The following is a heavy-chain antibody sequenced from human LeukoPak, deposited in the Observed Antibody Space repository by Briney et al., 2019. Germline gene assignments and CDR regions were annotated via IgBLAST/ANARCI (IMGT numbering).Heavy chain of an antibody. CDR3: AKDRLRYYYGSGSIFDY. CDR2: IRYDGSNK. Sequence: GGSLRLSCAASGFTFSSYGMHWVRQAPGKGLEWVAFIRYDGSNKYYADSVKGRFTISRDNSKNTLYLQMNSLRAEDTAVYYCAKDRLRYYYGSGSIFDYWGQGTLVTVSS. J-gene: IGHJ4*02. D-gene: IGHD3-10*01. CDR1: GFTFSSYG. V-gene: IGHV3-30*02.